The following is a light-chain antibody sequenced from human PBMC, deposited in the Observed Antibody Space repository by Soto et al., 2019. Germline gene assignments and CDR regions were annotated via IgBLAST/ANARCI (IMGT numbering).Light chain of an antibody. CDR2: KAS. CDR3: QHYETYTYT. J-gene: IGKJ2*01. V-gene: IGKV1-5*03. CDR1: QSISSW. Sequence: DIQMTQSPSTLSASVGDRVTITCRASQSISSWLAWYQQKPGKAPKLLIYKASSLESGVPSRFSGSGSGTEFTLTISSLQPDDFAAYYCQHYETYTYTFGQGTKLEIK.